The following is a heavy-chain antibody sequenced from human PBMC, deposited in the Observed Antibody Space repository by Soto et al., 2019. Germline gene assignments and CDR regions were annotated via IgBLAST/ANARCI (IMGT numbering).Heavy chain of an antibody. V-gene: IGHV3-30-3*01. J-gene: IGHJ6*02. CDR3: ARDVITMVRGVTKAHSGMDV. CDR1: GFTFSSYA. CDR2: ISYDGSNK. D-gene: IGHD3-10*01. Sequence: GGSLRLSCAASGFTFSSYAMHWVRQAPGKGLEWVAVISYDGSNKYYADSVKGRFTISRDNSKNTLYLQMNSLRAEDTAVYYCARDVITMVRGVTKAHSGMDVWGQGTTVTVSS.